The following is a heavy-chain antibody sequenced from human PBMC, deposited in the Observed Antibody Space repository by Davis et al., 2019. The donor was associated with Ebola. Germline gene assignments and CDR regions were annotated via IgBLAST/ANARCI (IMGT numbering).Heavy chain of an antibody. CDR3: ARDKPSGSNSSDY. J-gene: IGHJ4*02. CDR2: ITLSCGGT. D-gene: IGHD1-26*01. CDR1: GYSFIGYY. V-gene: IGHV1-2*02. Sequence: ASVTVSCKASGYSFIGYYMHWVRQAPGQGLEWMGWITLSCGGTKYVQKFQGRVTMTRDTSVSTAYMELSRLTSDDTAVYYCARDKPSGSNSSDYWGQGTLVTVSS.